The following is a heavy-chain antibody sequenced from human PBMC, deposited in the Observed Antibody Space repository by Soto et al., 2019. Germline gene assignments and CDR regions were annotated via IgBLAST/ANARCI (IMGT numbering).Heavy chain of an antibody. D-gene: IGHD1-1*01. CDR2: TRNKANSYTT. V-gene: IGHV3-72*01. J-gene: IGHJ3*02. CDR1: GFTFSDHY. CDR3: AREMSGATDAFDI. Sequence: GGSLRLSCAASGFTFSDHYMDWVRQAPGKGLEWVGRTRNKANSYTTEYAASVKGRFTISRDDSKNSLYLQMNSLKTEDTAVYYCAREMSGATDAFDIWGQGTMVTVSS.